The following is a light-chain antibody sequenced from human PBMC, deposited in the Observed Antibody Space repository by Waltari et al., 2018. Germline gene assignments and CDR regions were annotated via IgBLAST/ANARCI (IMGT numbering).Light chain of an antibody. CDR2: DAS. V-gene: IGKV3-11*01. Sequence: EIVLIQSPATLSLSPGDRATLSCRASQSVSSYLAWYQQKPGQAPRLLIYDASNRATGIPARFSGSGSGTDFTLTISSLEPEDFAVYYCQQRSNWPPLTFGGGTKVEIK. CDR3: QQRSNWPPLT. CDR1: QSVSSY. J-gene: IGKJ4*01.